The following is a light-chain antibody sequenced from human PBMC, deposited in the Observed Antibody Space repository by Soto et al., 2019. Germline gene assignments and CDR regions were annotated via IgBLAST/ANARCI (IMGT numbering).Light chain of an antibody. Sequence: EIVLTQSPATLSLSPGERATLSCRASQSVSSYLAWYQQKPGQAPRLLIYDASNRATGIPARFSGSGSGTDFTLTSSSLEPEDFALYYCQQRSNWPTFGQGTKVEIK. J-gene: IGKJ1*01. CDR2: DAS. CDR3: QQRSNWPT. V-gene: IGKV3-11*01. CDR1: QSVSSY.